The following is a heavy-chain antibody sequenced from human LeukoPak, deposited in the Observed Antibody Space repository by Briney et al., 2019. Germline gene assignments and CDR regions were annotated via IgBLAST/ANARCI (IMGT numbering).Heavy chain of an antibody. V-gene: IGHV4-4*02. CDR3: SRESGPFSPFGF. CDR2: ISLRGLT. J-gene: IGHJ4*02. CDR1: GGSISGTNW. Sequence: SETLSLTCGVSGGSISGTNWWSWVRQPPGQGLEWIGEISLRGLTNYNPSLRSRLTMSLDESKNQVSLNLTSVTAADTAVYYCSRESGPFSPFGFWGQGTLVSIHS. D-gene: IGHD1-26*01.